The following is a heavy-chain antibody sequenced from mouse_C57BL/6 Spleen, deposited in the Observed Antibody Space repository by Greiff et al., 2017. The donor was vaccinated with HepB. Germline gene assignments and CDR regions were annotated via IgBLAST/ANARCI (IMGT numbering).Heavy chain of an antibody. CDR1: GFSLTSYG. D-gene: IGHD2-1*01. V-gene: IGHV2-6*01. Sequence: VKLMESGPGLVAPSQSLSITCTVSGFSLTSYGVDWVRQSPGKGLEWLGVIWGVGSTNYNSALKSRLSISKDNSKSQVFLKMNSLQTDDTAMYYCASGFYYGNAFAYWGQGTLVTVSA. CDR2: IWGVGST. J-gene: IGHJ3*01. CDR3: ASGFYYGNAFAY.